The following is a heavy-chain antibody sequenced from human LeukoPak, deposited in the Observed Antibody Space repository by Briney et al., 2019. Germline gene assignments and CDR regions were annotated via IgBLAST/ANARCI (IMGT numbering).Heavy chain of an antibody. Sequence: PSETLSLTCTVSGGSISSYYWSWIRQPAGKGLEWIGRIYTSGNTNYNPSLKSRVTMSVDTSKNQFSLKLSSVTAADTAVYYCARDPGYCSSTSCYGYYYYMDVWGKGTTVTVSS. D-gene: IGHD2-2*01. V-gene: IGHV4-4*07. CDR1: GGSISSYY. CDR2: IYTSGNT. CDR3: ARDPGYCSSTSCYGYYYYMDV. J-gene: IGHJ6*03.